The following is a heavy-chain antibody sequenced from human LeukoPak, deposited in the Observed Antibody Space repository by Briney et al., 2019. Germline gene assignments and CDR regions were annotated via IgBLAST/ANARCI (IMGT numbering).Heavy chain of an antibody. V-gene: IGHV1-24*01. CDR3: ATSKGLWFGSDSYYYYGMDV. J-gene: IGHJ6*04. CDR2: XXXXXXET. D-gene: IGHD3-10*01. Sequence: ASVKVSCKVSGYTLTELSMHWVRQAPGKGLXXXXXXXXXXXETIYAQKFQGRVTMTEDTSTDTAYMELSSLRSEDTAVYYCATSKGLWFGSDSYYYYGMDVWGKGTTVTVSS. CDR1: GYTLTELS.